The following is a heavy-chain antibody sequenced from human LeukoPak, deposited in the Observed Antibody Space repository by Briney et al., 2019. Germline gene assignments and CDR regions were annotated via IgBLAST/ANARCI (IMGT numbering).Heavy chain of an antibody. Sequence: ASVKVSCKASGYTFTSYGISWVRQAPGQGLEWMGWINTNTGNPTYAQGFTGRFVFSLDTSVSTAYLQISSLKAEDTAVYYCARQTGPGWLQIWGFDYWGQGTLVTVSS. CDR3: ARQTGPGWLQIWGFDY. CDR2: INTNTGNP. CDR1: GYTFTSYG. V-gene: IGHV7-4-1*02. D-gene: IGHD5-24*01. J-gene: IGHJ4*02.